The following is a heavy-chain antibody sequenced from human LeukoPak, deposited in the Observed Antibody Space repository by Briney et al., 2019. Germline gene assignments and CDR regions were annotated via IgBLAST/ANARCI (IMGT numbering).Heavy chain of an antibody. CDR2: ISAYNGNT. Sequence: VASVKVSCKASGYTFTSYGISRVRQAPGQGLEWMGWISAYNGNTNYAQKLQGRVTMTTDTSTSTAYMELRSLRSDDTAVYYCARDRRGIAVAGVFDYWGQGTLVTVSS. CDR3: ARDRRGIAVAGVFDY. D-gene: IGHD6-19*01. V-gene: IGHV1-18*01. J-gene: IGHJ4*02. CDR1: GYTFTSYG.